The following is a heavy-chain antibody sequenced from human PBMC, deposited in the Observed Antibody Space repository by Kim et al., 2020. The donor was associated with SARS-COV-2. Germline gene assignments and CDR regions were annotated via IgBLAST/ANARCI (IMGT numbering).Heavy chain of an antibody. V-gene: IGHV3-23*01. CDR1: GFTFSSYA. CDR2: ISGSGGST. CDR3: AKSWSFVLGDTSRYYFDY. Sequence: GGSLRLSCAASGFTFSSYAMSWVRQAPGKGLEWVSAISGSGGSTYYADSVKGRFTISRDNSKNTLYLQMNSLRAEDTAVYYCAKSWSFVLGDTSRYYFDYWGQGTLVTVSS. D-gene: IGHD4-17*01. J-gene: IGHJ4*02.